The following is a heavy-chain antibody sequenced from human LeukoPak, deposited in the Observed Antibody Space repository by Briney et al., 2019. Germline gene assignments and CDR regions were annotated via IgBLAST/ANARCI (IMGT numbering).Heavy chain of an antibody. CDR1: GFTFSSFG. CDR3: ASTVTTLPYWFDP. CDR2: IQSDGRNK. Sequence: PGGSLRLSCAASGFTFSSFGMHWVRQTPGKGLEWVAFIQSDGRNKYYTDSVKGRFTISRDNAKNSLYLQMNSLRAEDTAVYYCASTVTTLPYWFDPWGQGTLVTVSS. D-gene: IGHD4-17*01. J-gene: IGHJ5*02. V-gene: IGHV3-30*02.